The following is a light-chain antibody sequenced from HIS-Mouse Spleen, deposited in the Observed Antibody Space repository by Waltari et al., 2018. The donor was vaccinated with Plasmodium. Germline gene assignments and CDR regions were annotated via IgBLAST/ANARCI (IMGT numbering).Light chain of an antibody. CDR3: QKYNSAPWT. Sequence: DIQMTQSPSSLSASVGDRVTITCRSSQGISNYLAWYQQKPGKVPKLLIYAASTLQSGVPSRFRVSGSGTDFTLTISCLQPEDVATYYCQKYNSAPWTFGQGTKVEIK. V-gene: IGKV1-27*01. CDR2: AAS. J-gene: IGKJ1*01. CDR1: QGISNY.